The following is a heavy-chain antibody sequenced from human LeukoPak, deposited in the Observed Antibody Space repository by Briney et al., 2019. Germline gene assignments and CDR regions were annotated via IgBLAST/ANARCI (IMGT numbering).Heavy chain of an antibody. CDR3: ARADSGYDPFDY. CDR1: GGSINSGSYY. J-gene: IGHJ4*02. CDR2: IYTSGST. V-gene: IGHV4-61*02. Sequence: SETLSLTCTVSGGSINSGSYYWSWIRQPAGKGLEWIGRIYTSGSTNYNPSLKSRVTISVDTSKNQFSLKLSSVTAADTAVYYCARADSGYDPFDYWGQGTLVTVSS. D-gene: IGHD5-12*01.